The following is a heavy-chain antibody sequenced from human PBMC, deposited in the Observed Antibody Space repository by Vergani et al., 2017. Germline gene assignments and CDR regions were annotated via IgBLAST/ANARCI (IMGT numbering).Heavy chain of an antibody. D-gene: IGHD5-12*01. J-gene: IGHJ6*02. CDR1: GFTFNHYA. V-gene: IGHV3-23*01. CDR2: ISGSGGST. CDR3: AKAKPRNSGYDYLYNYHAMDV. Sequence: EVQLLASGGDLVQPGGSLRLSCAASGFTFNHYAMNWVRKAPGKGLEWVSGISGSGGSTYYAGSVKGRFTISRDSSKNTLYLQMNSLSAGDTAVYYCAKAKPRNSGYDYLYNYHAMDVWGQGTTVTVSS.